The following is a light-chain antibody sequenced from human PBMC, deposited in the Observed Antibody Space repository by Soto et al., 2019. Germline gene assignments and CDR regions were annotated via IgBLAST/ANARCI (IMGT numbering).Light chain of an antibody. CDR3: QQRSDWPPYT. CDR1: QSVSNY. Sequence: EIVLTQSPATLFLSPGERATLSCRASQSVSNYLAWYQQKPGQAPRLLIYDASNRATGIPARFSGSGSGTDFTLTISSLEPEDFAVYYCQQRSDWPPYTFGQGTKLEIK. CDR2: DAS. J-gene: IGKJ2*01. V-gene: IGKV3-11*01.